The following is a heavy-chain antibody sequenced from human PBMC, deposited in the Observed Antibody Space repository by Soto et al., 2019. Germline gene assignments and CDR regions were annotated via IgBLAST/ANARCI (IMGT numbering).Heavy chain of an antibody. J-gene: IGHJ4*02. D-gene: IGHD3-3*01. CDR1: ALTFTNYW. CDR2: INGDGSQV. Sequence: EVQLVESGGGLVQPGESLRLSCTASALTFTNYWMSWVRQAPGKGREWVASINGDGSQVFYVDSVKGRFTISRDTAKNSLYLQMNSLRAEDTAVYSCADADSYGGQGALVTVSS. V-gene: IGHV3-7*01. CDR3: ADADSY.